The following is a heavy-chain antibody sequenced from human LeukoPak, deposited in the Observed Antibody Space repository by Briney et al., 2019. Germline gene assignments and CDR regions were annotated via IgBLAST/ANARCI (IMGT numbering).Heavy chain of an antibody. V-gene: IGHV3-11*01. CDR2: ISSSGSTI. D-gene: IGHD3-22*01. Sequence: GGFLRLSCAASGFTFSDYYMSWIRQAPGKGLEWVSYISSSGSTIYYADSVKGRFTISRDNAKNSLYLQMNSLRAEDTAVYYCAREFLGFKNSYYYDSSGYSGAFDIWGQGTMVTVSS. CDR1: GFTFSDYY. CDR3: AREFLGFKNSYYYDSSGYSGAFDI. J-gene: IGHJ3*02.